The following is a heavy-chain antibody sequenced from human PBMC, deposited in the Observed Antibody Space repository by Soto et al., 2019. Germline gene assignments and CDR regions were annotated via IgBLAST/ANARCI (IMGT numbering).Heavy chain of an antibody. J-gene: IGHJ6*02. D-gene: IGHD2-2*01. CDR2: ISYDGSNK. CDR3: AREEVDIVVVPAALINYYYYGMDV. V-gene: IGHV3-30-3*01. Sequence: QVQLVESGGGVVQPGRSLRLSCAASGFTFSSYAMHWVRQAPGKGLEWVAVISYDGSNKYYADSVKGRFTISRDNSKNTLYLQMNSLRAEDTAVYYCAREEVDIVVVPAALINYYYYGMDVWGQGTTVTVSS. CDR1: GFTFSSYA.